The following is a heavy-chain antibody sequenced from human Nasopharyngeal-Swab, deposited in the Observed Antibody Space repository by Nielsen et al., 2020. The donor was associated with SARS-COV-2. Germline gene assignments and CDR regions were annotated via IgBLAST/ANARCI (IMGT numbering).Heavy chain of an antibody. CDR2: IYYSGST. D-gene: IGHD3-16*01. J-gene: IGHJ4*02. Sequence: GSLRPSCTVSGYSISSGYYLGWIRQPPGKGLEWIGSIYYSGSTYYNPSLKSRVTISVDTSKNQFSLKLSSVTAADTAVYYCARLGGRNYFDYWGQGTLVTVSS. CDR1: GYSISSGYY. CDR3: ARLGGRNYFDY. V-gene: IGHV4-38-2*02.